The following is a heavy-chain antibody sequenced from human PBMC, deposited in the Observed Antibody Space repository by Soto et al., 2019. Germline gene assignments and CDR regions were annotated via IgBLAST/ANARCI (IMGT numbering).Heavy chain of an antibody. CDR1: GYTFSDYY. V-gene: IGHV1-2*04. Sequence: GAAVKVSCKASGYTFSDYYMHWVRQAPGQGLEWMGWINPKSGDTSYAQKFQGWVTMTRDTSISTGYMELGRLRSDDTAVYYCARVKDADYRNWFDPWGQGTLVTVSS. D-gene: IGHD4-17*01. CDR3: ARVKDADYRNWFDP. J-gene: IGHJ5*02. CDR2: INPKSGDT.